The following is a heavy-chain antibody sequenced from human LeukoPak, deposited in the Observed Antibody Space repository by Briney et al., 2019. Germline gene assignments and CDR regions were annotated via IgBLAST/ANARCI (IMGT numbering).Heavy chain of an antibody. D-gene: IGHD3-10*01. CDR2: IYYSGST. CDR1: GGSISSGGYY. V-gene: IGHV4-31*03. CDR3: AAITMVRSGYGMDV. Sequence: PSETLSLTCTVSGGSISSGGYYWSWIRQPPGKGLEWIGYIYYSGSTYYNPSLKSRVTISVDTSKNQFSLKLSSVTAADTAVYYCAAITMVRSGYGMDVWGQGTTVTVSS. J-gene: IGHJ6*02.